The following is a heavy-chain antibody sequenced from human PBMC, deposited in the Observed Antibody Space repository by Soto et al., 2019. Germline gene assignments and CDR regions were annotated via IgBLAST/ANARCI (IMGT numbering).Heavy chain of an antibody. D-gene: IGHD2-15*01. V-gene: IGHV3-23*01. CDR3: AKYWPRYYFDY. Sequence: EVQLLESGGGLVQPGGSLRLSCAASGFPFSRCAMNWVRQAPGKGLEWVSAISGSGGSTYYADSVKGRFTISRDNSKNTLYLQMNSLRAEDTAVYYCAKYWPRYYFDYWGQGTLVTVSS. CDR2: ISGSGGST. CDR1: GFPFSRCA. J-gene: IGHJ4*02.